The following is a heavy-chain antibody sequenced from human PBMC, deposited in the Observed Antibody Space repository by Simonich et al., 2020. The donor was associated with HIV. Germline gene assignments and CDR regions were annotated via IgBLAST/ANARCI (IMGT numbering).Heavy chain of an antibody. V-gene: IGHV1-8*03. CDR2: MNPTSGNT. J-gene: IGHJ4*02. D-gene: IGHD3-3*01. CDR1: GYTFTKYD. Sequence: QVQLVQSGAEVKKPGASVKVSCKASGYTFTKYDINWVRQVTGQGLEWMGWMNPTSGNTGYAQKFRGRVTFTRDTSKSTAYMELSSLRSEDTAVYYCARGFERFLWSDYYYFDYWGQGTLVTVSS. CDR3: ARGFERFLWSDYYYFDY.